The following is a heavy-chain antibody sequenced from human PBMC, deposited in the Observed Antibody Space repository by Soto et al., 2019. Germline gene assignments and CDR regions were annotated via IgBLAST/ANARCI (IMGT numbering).Heavy chain of an antibody. D-gene: IGHD3-3*01. CDR2: INAGNGNT. Sequence: QVQLVQSGAEVKKPGASVKVSCKASGYTFTSYAMHWVRQSPGQRLEWMGWINAGNGNTKYSQKCQGRVTITRDTSASTAYMELSSLRSEDTAVYYCASKDPFGVVATPFDYWGQGTLVTVSS. V-gene: IGHV1-3*01. J-gene: IGHJ4*02. CDR1: GYTFTSYA. CDR3: ASKDPFGVVATPFDY.